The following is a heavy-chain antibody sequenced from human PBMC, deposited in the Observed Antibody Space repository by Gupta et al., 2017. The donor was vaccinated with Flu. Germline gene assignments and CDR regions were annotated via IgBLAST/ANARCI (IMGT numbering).Heavy chain of an antibody. CDR1: GGSFSGYY. CDR2: INHSGST. Sequence: QVQLQQWGAGLLKPSETLSLTCAVYGGSFSGYYWRWIRQPPGKGLEWIGEINHSGSTNYNPSLKSRVTISVDTSKNQFSLKLSSVTAADTAVYYCARGESDYYDSSGSEYYFDYWGQGTLVTVSS. J-gene: IGHJ4*02. V-gene: IGHV4-34*01. CDR3: ARGESDYYDSSGSEYYFDY. D-gene: IGHD3-22*01.